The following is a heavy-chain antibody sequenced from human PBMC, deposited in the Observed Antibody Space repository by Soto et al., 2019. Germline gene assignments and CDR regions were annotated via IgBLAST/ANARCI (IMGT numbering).Heavy chain of an antibody. V-gene: IGHV5-51*01. CDR1: GYSYTSYR. J-gene: IGHJ6*02. Sequence: GESLKISDNGSGYSYTSYRIGWVRQRPGRGLEWMGIINPADSETNHSPSFQGQVTISADRSTSTAFLQWSSLKASDTAMYYCVRRAEGRPGDGYYYVALDVWGQGTTVTVSS. CDR2: INPADSET. D-gene: IGHD6-6*01. CDR3: VRRAEGRPGDGYYYVALDV.